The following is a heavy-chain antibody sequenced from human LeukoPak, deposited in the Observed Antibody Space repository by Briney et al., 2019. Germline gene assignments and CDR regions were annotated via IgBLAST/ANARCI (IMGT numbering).Heavy chain of an antibody. D-gene: IGHD4-17*01. CDR1: GGSISSRSYF. Sequence: PSETLSLTCTVSGGSISSRSYFWGWVREPPGKGLEWIGSIFNSGKTYYSPSHKSRVAITADTSKNHFSLKLSSVTAADTAVYYCARIQDYGVYLDSWGRGTLVTVSS. CDR3: ARIQDYGVYLDS. J-gene: IGHJ4*02. CDR2: IFNSGKT. V-gene: IGHV4-39*01.